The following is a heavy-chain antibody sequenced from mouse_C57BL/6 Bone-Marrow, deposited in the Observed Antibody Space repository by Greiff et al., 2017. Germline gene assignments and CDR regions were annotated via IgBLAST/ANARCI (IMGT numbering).Heavy chain of an antibody. D-gene: IGHD3-3*01. CDR1: GFTFSSYG. V-gene: IGHV5-6*02. J-gene: IGHJ4*01. CDR2: ISSGGGYT. Sequence: DVKLVESGGDLVKPGGSLKLSCAASGFTFSSYGMSWVRQTPDKRLEWVATISSGGGYTYYPDSVKGRFTISRDNAKNTLYLQMSSLKSEDTAMYYCARLAGYYAMDYWGQGTSVTVSS. CDR3: ARLAGYYAMDY.